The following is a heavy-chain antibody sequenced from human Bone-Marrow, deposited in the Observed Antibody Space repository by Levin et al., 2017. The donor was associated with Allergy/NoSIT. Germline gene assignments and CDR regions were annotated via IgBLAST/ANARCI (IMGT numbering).Heavy chain of an antibody. J-gene: IGHJ5*02. CDR3: ARELGYCSGGSCYL. CDR2: IKQDGSEK. V-gene: IGHV3-7*01. Sequence: GGSLRLSCAASGFTFSSYWMSWVRQAPGKGLEWVANIKQDGSEKYYVDSVKGRFTISRDNAKNSLYLQMNSLRAEDTAVYYCARELGYCSGGSCYLWGQGTLVTVSS. D-gene: IGHD2-15*01. CDR1: GFTFSSYW.